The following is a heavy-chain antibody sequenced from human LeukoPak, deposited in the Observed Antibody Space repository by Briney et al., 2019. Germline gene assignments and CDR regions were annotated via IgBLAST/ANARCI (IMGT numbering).Heavy chain of an antibody. CDR1: GYTFTSYY. J-gene: IGHJ3*02. CDR3: ARSHIVVGTAPQGAFDI. CDR2: INPSGGST. D-gene: IGHD2-21*02. V-gene: IGHV1-46*01. Sequence: ASVKVSCKASGYTFTSYYMHWVRQAPGQGLEWMGIINPSGGSTSYAQKFQGRVTMTRDTSTSTVYMELSSLRSEDTAVYYCARSHIVVGTAPQGAFDIWGQGTLVTVSS.